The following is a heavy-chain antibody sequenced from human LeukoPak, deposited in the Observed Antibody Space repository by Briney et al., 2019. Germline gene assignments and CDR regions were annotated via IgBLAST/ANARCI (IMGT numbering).Heavy chain of an antibody. Sequence: SETLSLTCTVSGGSISSYYWSWIRQPAGKGLEWIGRIYTSGSTNYNPSLKSRVTMSVDTSKNQFSLKLSSATAADTAVYYCARDAGRAIQDYFDYWGQGTLVTVSS. J-gene: IGHJ4*02. CDR3: ARDAGRAIQDYFDY. V-gene: IGHV4-4*07. CDR1: GGSISSYY. CDR2: IYTSGST. D-gene: IGHD5-18*01.